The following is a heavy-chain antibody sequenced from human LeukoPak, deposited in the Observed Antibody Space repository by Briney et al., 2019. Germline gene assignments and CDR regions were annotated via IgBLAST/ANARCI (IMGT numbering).Heavy chain of an antibody. CDR1: GFTVSSNY. V-gene: IGHV3-66*01. Sequence: GGSLRLSCAASGFTVSSNYMSWVRQAPGKGLEWVSVIYSGGSTYYADSVKGRFTISRDNSKNTLYLQMNSLRAEDTAVYYCARGGGKYYDILTGYSDYFDYWGQGTLVTVSS. J-gene: IGHJ4*02. CDR3: ARGGGKYYDILTGYSDYFDY. D-gene: IGHD3-9*01. CDR2: IYSGGST.